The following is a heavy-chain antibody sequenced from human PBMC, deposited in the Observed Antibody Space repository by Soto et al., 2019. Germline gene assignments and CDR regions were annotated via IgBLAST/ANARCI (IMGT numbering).Heavy chain of an antibody. CDR1: GFTFSSYG. D-gene: IGHD1-26*01. CDR2: ISGRGGNK. J-gene: IGHJ4*02. Sequence: PGGSLRLSCAASGFTFSSYGMSWVRQAPEKGLEWVSVISGRGGNKYYADSVKVRFTISRDNSKNTLFLQMNSLRAEDTAVYYCASDRFRGTYYLRGVTYFFEEWGQGAPVTVS. CDR3: ASDRFRGTYYLRGVTYFFEE. V-gene: IGHV3-23*01.